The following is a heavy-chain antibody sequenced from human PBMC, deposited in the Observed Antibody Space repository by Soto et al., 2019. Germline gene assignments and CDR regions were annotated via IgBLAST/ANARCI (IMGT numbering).Heavy chain of an antibody. CDR2: ISGGGAAT. V-gene: IGHV3-23*01. Sequence: EVQLLESGGGLVQPGGSLRLSCAASGITFSNYDMNWVRQAPGKGLEWISTISGGGAATYYADSVKGRFTISRDNSKNTRTLQMNSLRAEDTDVYYCSWGFSCGNWCQGTLVTVSS. J-gene: IGHJ1*01. CDR3: SWGFSCGN. D-gene: IGHD5-18*01. CDR1: GITFSNYD.